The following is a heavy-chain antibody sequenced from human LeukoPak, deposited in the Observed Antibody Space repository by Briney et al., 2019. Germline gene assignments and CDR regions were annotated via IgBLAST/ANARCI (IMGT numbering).Heavy chain of an antibody. Sequence: GGPLRLSCAASGFTFSSCEMNWVRQAPGKGLEWVSYVSGSGSTRYYADSVKGRFTVSRDNAKNSLDLQMNSLRAEDTAVYYCARKQNCDYWGQGTLVTVSS. V-gene: IGHV3-48*03. J-gene: IGHJ4*02. CDR3: ARKQNCDY. CDR1: GFTFSSCE. CDR2: VSGSGSTR.